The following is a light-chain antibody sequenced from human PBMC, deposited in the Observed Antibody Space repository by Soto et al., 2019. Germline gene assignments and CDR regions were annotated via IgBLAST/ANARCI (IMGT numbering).Light chain of an antibody. CDR2: EDT. J-gene: IGLJ1*01. Sequence: QSALTQPASVSGSPGQSITISCTGTSSDIGSYKFVSWYQVHPGKAPKLIIYEDTKRPPGVSNRFSGSQSGNTASLTISGLQAVDEADYYCCSYAGSHYVFGTGTKLTVL. CDR1: SSDIGSYKF. CDR3: CSYAGSHYV. V-gene: IGLV2-23*01.